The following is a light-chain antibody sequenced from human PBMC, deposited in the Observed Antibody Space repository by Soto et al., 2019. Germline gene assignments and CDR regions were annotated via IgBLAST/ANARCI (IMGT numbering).Light chain of an antibody. CDR1: QSVSSY. CDR3: QQYGSSGK. J-gene: IGKJ1*01. CDR2: DAS. V-gene: IGKV3-20*01. Sequence: VLTQSLATLSLYPGERATLYCRASQSVSSYLAWYQQKPGRAPRLLIYDASSRATGIPDRFSGGGSGTDFTLTISRLEPEDFAVYYCQQYGSSGKFGQGTKVDIK.